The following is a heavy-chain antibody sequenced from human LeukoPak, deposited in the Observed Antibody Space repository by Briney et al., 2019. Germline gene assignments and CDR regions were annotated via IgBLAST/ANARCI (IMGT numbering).Heavy chain of an antibody. D-gene: IGHD2-21*02. Sequence: GGSLRLSCAASGFTFSSYEMNWVRQAPGKGLEWVSYISSSGSTIYYADSVKGRFTISRDNAKNSLYLQMNSLRAEDTAVYYCAKSVVTAIGAFDVWGQGTMVSVSS. V-gene: IGHV3-48*03. CDR1: GFTFSSYE. CDR3: AKSVVTAIGAFDV. J-gene: IGHJ3*01. CDR2: ISSSGSTI.